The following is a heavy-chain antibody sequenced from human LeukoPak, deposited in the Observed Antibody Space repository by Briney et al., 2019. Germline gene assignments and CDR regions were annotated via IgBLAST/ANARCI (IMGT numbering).Heavy chain of an antibody. CDR1: GGTFSSYA. J-gene: IGHJ4*02. D-gene: IGHD1-26*01. V-gene: IGHV1-69*04. CDR2: IIPILGIA. Sequence: ASVKVSCKASGGTFSSYAISWVRQVPGQGLEWMGRIIPILGIANYAQKFQGRVTITADKSTSTAYVELSSLRSEDTAVYYCARGAVGYYFDYWGQGTLVTVSS. CDR3: ARGAVGYYFDY.